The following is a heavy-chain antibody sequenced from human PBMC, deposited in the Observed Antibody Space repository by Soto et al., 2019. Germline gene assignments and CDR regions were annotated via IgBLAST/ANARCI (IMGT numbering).Heavy chain of an antibody. V-gene: IGHV3-74*01. Sequence: EVQLVESGGGLVQPGGSLRLSCAASGFTFSNYWIRWVRQVPGKGLVWISRVNSDETSANYADSVKGRFTISRDNAKNTVNLQTNSLRAEDTAVYYCAREVDGSWGFFHHWGQGTLVTVST. CDR1: GFTFSNYW. CDR2: VNSDETSA. CDR3: AREVDGSWGFFHH. D-gene: IGHD6-19*01. J-gene: IGHJ1*01.